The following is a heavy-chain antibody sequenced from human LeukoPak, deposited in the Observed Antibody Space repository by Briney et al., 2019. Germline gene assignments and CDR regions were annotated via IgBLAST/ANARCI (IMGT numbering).Heavy chain of an antibody. V-gene: IGHV3-30*04. CDR2: ISRDGTQQ. Sequence: GGSLRLSCAASGFTFNNYAMHWVRQAPGEGLGWVAVISRDGTQQYYADSVKGRLTISRDSSQSTLYLHMNSLSTEDTALYYCARAVPAPGTPENAFDIWGQGTLVTVSS. CDR1: GFTFNNYA. J-gene: IGHJ3*02. D-gene: IGHD6-13*01. CDR3: ARAVPAPGTPENAFDI.